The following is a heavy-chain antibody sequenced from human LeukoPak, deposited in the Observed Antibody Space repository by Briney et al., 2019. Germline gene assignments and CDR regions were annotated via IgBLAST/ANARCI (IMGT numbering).Heavy chain of an antibody. CDR3: AREAYCGGDCYSGFDY. CDR1: GGSISSYH. D-gene: IGHD2-21*02. CDR2: IYYSGST. J-gene: IGHJ4*02. V-gene: IGHV4-59*01. Sequence: PSEPLSLTCTVSGGSISSYHWSWIRQPPGKGLAWIGYIYYSGSTNYNPSLKSRVTISVDTSKNQFSLKLSSVTAADTAVYYCAREAYCGGDCYSGFDYWGQGTLVTVSS.